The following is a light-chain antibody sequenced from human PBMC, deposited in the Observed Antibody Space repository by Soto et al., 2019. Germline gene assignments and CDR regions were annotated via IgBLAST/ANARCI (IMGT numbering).Light chain of an antibody. Sequence: DIQMTQSPSSLSASVGDRVTITCRASQSISRDLNWYQQKPGKAPKLLIYAASSLQSGVPSRFSGSGSGTDFTLTISSLQPEDVATYYCQQSYSSPITFGQGTRLEI. CDR3: QQSYSSPIT. V-gene: IGKV1-39*01. J-gene: IGKJ5*01. CDR1: QSISRD. CDR2: AAS.